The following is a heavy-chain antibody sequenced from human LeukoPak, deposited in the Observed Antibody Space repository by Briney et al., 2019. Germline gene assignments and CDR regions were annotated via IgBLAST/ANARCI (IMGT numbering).Heavy chain of an antibody. CDR3: ARMTPDSPSFDY. CDR1: EFSLSTPEMC. V-gene: IGHV2-70*17. Sequence: SGPALVKPTQTLTLTCTFSEFSLSTPEMCVTWIRQPPGKALEWLARIDWDDDKFYSPSLRTRLTISKDTPKNQVVLRMTNMDPVDTGTYYCARMTPDSPSFDYWGQGALITVSS. D-gene: IGHD2-15*01. CDR2: IDWDDDK. J-gene: IGHJ4*02.